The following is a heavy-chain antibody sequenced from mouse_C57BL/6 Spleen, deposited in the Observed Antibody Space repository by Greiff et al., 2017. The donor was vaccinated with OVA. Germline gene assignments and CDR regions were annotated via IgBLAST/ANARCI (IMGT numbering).Heavy chain of an antibody. J-gene: IGHJ4*01. CDR1: GYTFTSYW. CDR2: IDPSDSYT. V-gene: IGHV1-69*01. Sequence: QVQLQQPGAELVMPGASVKLSCKASGYTFTSYWMHWVKQRPGQGLEWIGEIDPSDSYTNYNQKFKGKSTLTVDKSSSTAYMQLSSLTSEDSAVYYCARGHYGTAMDYWGQGTSVTVSS. D-gene: IGHD1-1*01. CDR3: ARGHYGTAMDY.